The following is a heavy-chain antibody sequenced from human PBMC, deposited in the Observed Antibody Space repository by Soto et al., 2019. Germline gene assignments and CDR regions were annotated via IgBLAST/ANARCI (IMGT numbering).Heavy chain of an antibody. Sequence: QVQLVQSGAEVKKPGSSVKVSCKASGGTISNYAISWLRQAPGQGLEWMGGITPFFGTANYAQKFQGRVTITADESMSTAYMELSRLRSEDTAVYYCAQTLGSAVAGPGRFDLWGRGTLVTVSS. CDR1: GGTISNYA. CDR2: ITPFFGTA. CDR3: AQTLGSAVAGPGRFDL. J-gene: IGHJ2*01. V-gene: IGHV1-69*12. D-gene: IGHD6-19*01.